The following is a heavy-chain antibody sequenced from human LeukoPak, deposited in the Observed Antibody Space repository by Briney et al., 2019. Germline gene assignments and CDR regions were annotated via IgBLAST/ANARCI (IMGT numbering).Heavy chain of an antibody. D-gene: IGHD3-3*01. Sequence: GGSLRLSCAASGFTFSNSAMNWVRQAPGKGLVWVSRINTDGSSTSYADSVKGRFTISRDNAKNTLYLQMNSLRAEDTAVYYCARPYYDFWSVGHWSWFDPWGQGTLVTVSS. V-gene: IGHV3-74*01. CDR3: ARPYYDFWSVGHWSWFDP. CDR2: INTDGSST. J-gene: IGHJ5*02. CDR1: GFTFSNSA.